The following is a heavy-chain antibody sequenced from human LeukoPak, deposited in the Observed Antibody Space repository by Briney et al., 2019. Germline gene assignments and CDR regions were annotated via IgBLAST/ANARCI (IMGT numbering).Heavy chain of an antibody. V-gene: IGHV3-30*04. Sequence: GGSLRLSCAASGFTFSSYAMHWVRQAPGKGLEWVAVISYDGSNKYYADSVKGRFTISRDNSKNTLYLQMNSLRAEDTAVYYCARAVPAARSFYYYYYMDVWGKGTTVTISS. CDR1: GFTFSSYA. D-gene: IGHD2-2*01. CDR2: ISYDGSNK. CDR3: ARAVPAARSFYYYYYMDV. J-gene: IGHJ6*03.